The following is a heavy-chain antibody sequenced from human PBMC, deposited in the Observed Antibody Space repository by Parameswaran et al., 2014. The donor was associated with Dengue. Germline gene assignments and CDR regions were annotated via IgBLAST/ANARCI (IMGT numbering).Heavy chain of an antibody. CDR2: IIPILETA. Sequence: SWVRQAPGQGLEWMGKIIPILETANYAQKFQGRVILTADASTGTAYMELSSLTSDDTAVYYCARICGGDCPYYYALDVWAEGPRSPSP. J-gene: IGHJ6*02. V-gene: IGHV1-69*11. CDR3: ARICGGDCPYYYALDV. D-gene: IGHD2-21*01.